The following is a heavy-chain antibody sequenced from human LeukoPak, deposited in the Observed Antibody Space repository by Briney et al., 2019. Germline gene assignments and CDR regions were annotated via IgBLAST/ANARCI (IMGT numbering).Heavy chain of an antibody. CDR1: GLTFSSYG. CDR3: AKEHYYDSSGYYPSFDY. V-gene: IGHV3-30*18. D-gene: IGHD3-22*01. J-gene: IGHJ4*02. Sequence: GRSLRLSCAASGLTFSSYGMHWVRQAPGKGLEWVAVIAYDGSNKYYADSVKGRFTNSRDNSKNTLYLQMNSLRAEDTAVYYCAKEHYYDSSGYYPSFDYWGQGTLVTVSS. CDR2: IAYDGSNK.